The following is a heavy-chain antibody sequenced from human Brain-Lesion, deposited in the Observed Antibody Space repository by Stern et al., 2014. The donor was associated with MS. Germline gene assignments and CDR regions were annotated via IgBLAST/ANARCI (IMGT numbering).Heavy chain of an antibody. CDR1: GYIFTGYY. CDR3: ARDKRGITIFGVVTDYYYLGMDV. Sequence: VQLVQSGAEVKKPGASVKVSCKTSGYIFTGYYIHWVRQAPGQGLEWMAWINPNTGGTKYAQNFQGRATMSRDTSISTAYVELSSLTSDDTAVYYCARDKRGITIFGVVTDYYYLGMDVGGQGTTVTVSS. CDR2: INPNTGGT. D-gene: IGHD3-3*01. J-gene: IGHJ6*02. V-gene: IGHV1-2*02.